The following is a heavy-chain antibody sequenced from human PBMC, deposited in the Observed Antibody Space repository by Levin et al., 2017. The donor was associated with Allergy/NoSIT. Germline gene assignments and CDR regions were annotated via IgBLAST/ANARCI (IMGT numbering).Heavy chain of an antibody. V-gene: IGHV4-31*03. J-gene: IGHJ4*02. Sequence: SETLSLTCTVSGGSIRSGGYYWSWIRQHPGKGLEWIGYIYYSGSTYYNPSLKSRVTITVDTSKNQFSLKLSSVTAADTAVYYCARARGYCGGDCYFTNIEGPNFDYWGQGTLVTVSS. CDR3: ARARGYCGGDCYFTNIEGPNFDY. CDR2: IYYSGST. D-gene: IGHD2-21*01. CDR1: GGSIRSGGYY.